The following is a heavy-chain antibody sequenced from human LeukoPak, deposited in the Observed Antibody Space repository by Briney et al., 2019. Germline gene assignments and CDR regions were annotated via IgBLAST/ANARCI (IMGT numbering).Heavy chain of an antibody. D-gene: IGHD2-2*03. V-gene: IGHV3-23*01. J-gene: IGHJ4*02. CDR2: ISGSGGST. CDR3: AKLDIVVVPAAYFDY. Sequence: PGGSLRLSCAASGFTFSSYAMSWVRQAPGKGLVGVSAISGSGGSTYYADSVKGRFTISRDNSKNTLYLQMNSLRAEDTAVYYCAKLDIVVVPAAYFDYWGQGTLVTVSS. CDR1: GFTFSSYA.